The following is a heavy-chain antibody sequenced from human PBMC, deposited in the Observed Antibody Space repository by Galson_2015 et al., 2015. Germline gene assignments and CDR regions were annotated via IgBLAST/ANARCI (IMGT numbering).Heavy chain of an antibody. V-gene: IGHV3-9*01. CDR3: AKDIGVYANRGAFDI. CDR1: GFTFDDYA. J-gene: IGHJ3*02. D-gene: IGHD2-8*01. Sequence: SLRLSCAASGFTFDDYAMHWVRQAPGKGLEWVSGISWNSGSIGYADSVKGRFTISRDNAKNSLYLQMNSLRAEDTALYYCAKDIGVYANRGAFDIWGRGTMVTVSS. CDR2: ISWNSGSI.